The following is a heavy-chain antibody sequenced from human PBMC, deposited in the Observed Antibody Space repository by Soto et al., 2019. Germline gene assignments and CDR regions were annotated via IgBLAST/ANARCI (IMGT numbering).Heavy chain of an antibody. Sequence: SETLSLTCTVSGGSISSYCWSWIRQPPGKGLEWIGYIYYSGSTNYNPSLKSRVTISVDTSKNQFSLKLSSVTAADTAVYYCARLAGYDFSVDYWGQGTLVTVSS. V-gene: IGHV4-59*08. CDR3: ARLAGYDFSVDY. J-gene: IGHJ4*02. D-gene: IGHD3-3*01. CDR2: IYYSGST. CDR1: GGSISSYC.